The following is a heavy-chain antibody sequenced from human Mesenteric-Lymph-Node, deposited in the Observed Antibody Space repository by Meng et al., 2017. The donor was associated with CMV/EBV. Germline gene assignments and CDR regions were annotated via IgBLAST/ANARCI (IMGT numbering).Heavy chain of an antibody. Sequence: SGYTFTYYAMHWVRQAPGQRLEWMGWINTGNGNTKYSQNFQGSVTITRDTSASTAYMELSSLRSEDTAVYYCARGYYASGTYYPVDYWGQGTLVTVSS. J-gene: IGHJ4*02. CDR1: GYTFTYYA. CDR2: INTGNGNT. V-gene: IGHV1-3*04. CDR3: ARGYYASGTYYPVDY. D-gene: IGHD3-10*01.